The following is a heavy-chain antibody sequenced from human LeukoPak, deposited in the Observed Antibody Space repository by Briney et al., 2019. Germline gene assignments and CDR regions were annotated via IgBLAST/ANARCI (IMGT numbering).Heavy chain of an antibody. CDR3: TAQRSSTTIDY. CDR1: GFTSNYVW. V-gene: IGHV3-15*01. CDR2: IKSKSDGGTT. J-gene: IGHJ4*02. D-gene: IGHD5/OR15-5a*01. Sequence: GGSLRLSCTASGFTSNYVWMSWVRQAPGKGLEGVGRIKSKSDGGTTDYAAPVKGRFTISRDDSKNTLYLQMNSLKTEDTAVYYCTAQRSSTTIDYWGQGTLVTVSS.